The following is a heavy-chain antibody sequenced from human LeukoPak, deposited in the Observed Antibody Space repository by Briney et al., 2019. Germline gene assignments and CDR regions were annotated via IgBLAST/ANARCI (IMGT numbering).Heavy chain of an antibody. CDR2: INPNSGGT. CDR1: GYTFTTYA. D-gene: IGHD3-10*01. J-gene: IGHJ6*03. Sequence: ASVKVSCKASGYTFTTYAMNWVRQAPGQGLEWMGWINPNSGGTNYAQKFQGRVTMTRDTSISTAYMELSRLRSDDTAVYYCAREPDLITMVRGVIDYYMDVWGKGTTVTVSS. V-gene: IGHV1-2*02. CDR3: AREPDLITMVRGVIDYYMDV.